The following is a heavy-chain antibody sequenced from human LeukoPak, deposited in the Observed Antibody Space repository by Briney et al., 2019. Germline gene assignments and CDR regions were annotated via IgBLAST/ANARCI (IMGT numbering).Heavy chain of an antibody. Sequence: SETLSLTCAVYGGSFNGYYWSWIRQPPGKGLEWIGEINYSGSTNYNPSLKSRVTISVDASKNQFSLKLSSVTAADTAVYYCARTVHYSSGWSPTYYFDYWGQGTLVTVSS. J-gene: IGHJ4*02. V-gene: IGHV4-34*01. CDR2: INYSGST. CDR3: ARTVHYSSGWSPTYYFDY. CDR1: GGSFNGYY. D-gene: IGHD6-19*01.